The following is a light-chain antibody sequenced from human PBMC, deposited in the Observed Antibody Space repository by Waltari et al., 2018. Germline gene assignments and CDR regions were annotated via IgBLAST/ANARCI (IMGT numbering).Light chain of an antibody. V-gene: IGLV1-44*01. CDR3: AAWDDSLTGSWV. J-gene: IGLJ3*02. CDR2: RNS. Sequence: QSVLTQPPSASGTPGQRVTISCSGSNPNIGSNTVNWYQHFPGTAPKLLIYRNSQRPSGVPERFSGSQSGTSASLALSGLQGEDDADYYCAAWDDSLTGSWVFGGGTKLTV. CDR1: NPNIGSNT.